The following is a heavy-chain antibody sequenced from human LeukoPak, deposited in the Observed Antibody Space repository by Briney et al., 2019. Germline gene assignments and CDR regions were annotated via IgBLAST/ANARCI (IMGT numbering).Heavy chain of an antibody. J-gene: IGHJ4*02. Sequence: SETLSLTCVVSGYSISSGYYWGWIRQPPGEGLEWIGSIYPGGNTYYNPSLKSRVTISVDTSRNQFSLKLSSVTAADTAVYYCVGGSGYSGVWGQGTLVTVSS. CDR2: IYPGGNT. CDR3: VGGSGYSGV. CDR1: GYSISSGYY. V-gene: IGHV4-38-2*01. D-gene: IGHD5-18*01.